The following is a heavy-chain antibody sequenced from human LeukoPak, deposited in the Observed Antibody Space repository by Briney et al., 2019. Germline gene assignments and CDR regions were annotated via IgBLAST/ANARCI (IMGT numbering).Heavy chain of an antibody. CDR1: GFTFSSYG. V-gene: IGHV3-30*18. Sequence: GRSLRLSCAASGFTFSSYGMHWVRQAPGKGLEWVAVISYDGSNKYYADSVKGRFTISRDNSKNTLYLQMNSLRAEDTAVYYCAKGFENGNGYSYGYGGAFDIWGQGTMVTVSS. J-gene: IGHJ3*02. CDR2: ISYDGSNK. CDR3: AKGFENGNGYSYGYGGAFDI. D-gene: IGHD5-18*01.